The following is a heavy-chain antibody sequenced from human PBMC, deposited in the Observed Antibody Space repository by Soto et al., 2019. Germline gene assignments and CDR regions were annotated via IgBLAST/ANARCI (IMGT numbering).Heavy chain of an antibody. Sequence: PGGSLRLSCAASGFTFSSYSMNWVRQAPGKGLEWVSYISSSSRTTYYADSVKGRFTISRDKAKNSLYLQLNSLRAEDTAVYYCARVLRVTIVRGVSPQDQRQNYYYYGMDVWGQGTTVIVSS. CDR3: ARVLRVTIVRGVSPQDQRQNYYYYGMDV. CDR1: GFTFSSYS. J-gene: IGHJ6*02. D-gene: IGHD3-10*01. CDR2: ISSSSRTT. V-gene: IGHV3-48*01.